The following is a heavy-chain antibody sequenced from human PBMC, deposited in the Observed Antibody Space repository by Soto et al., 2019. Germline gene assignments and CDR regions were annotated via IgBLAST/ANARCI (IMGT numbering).Heavy chain of an antibody. V-gene: IGHV3-15*01. CDR3: YREGL. J-gene: IGHJ4*02. Sequence: GGSLRLSCVASGFTFSDAWLSWIRQAPGKGLQWVARIKTNSEGGTRDYGAPVKGRFIISREDSQNTVYLQMNNLETEDTGLYHCYREGLWGQGTRVTSPQ. CDR1: GFTFSDAW. D-gene: IGHD3-16*01. CDR2: IKTNSEGGTR.